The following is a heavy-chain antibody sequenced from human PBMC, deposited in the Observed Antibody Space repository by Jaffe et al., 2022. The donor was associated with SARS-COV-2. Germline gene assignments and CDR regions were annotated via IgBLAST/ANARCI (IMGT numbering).Heavy chain of an antibody. CDR2: ISSSTSYI. CDR3: AREGWHYYDSSDYYVDALDI. Sequence: EVQLVESGGGLVKPGGSLRLSCAASGFTFSSYSMNWVRQAPGKGLEWVSCISSSTSYIYYANSVKGRFTISRDNAKNSLYLQMNSLRAEDTAVYYCAREGWHYYDSSDYYVDALDIWGQGTMVTVSS. V-gene: IGHV3-21*01. J-gene: IGHJ3*02. D-gene: IGHD3-22*01. CDR1: GFTFSSYS.